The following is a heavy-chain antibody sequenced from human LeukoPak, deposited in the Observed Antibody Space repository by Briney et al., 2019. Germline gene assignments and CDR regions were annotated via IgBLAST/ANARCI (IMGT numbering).Heavy chain of an antibody. CDR3: TTSFYDWYYFDY. CDR1: GCTFSNAW. CDR2: IKSKTDGGTT. J-gene: IGHJ4*02. V-gene: IGHV3-15*01. D-gene: IGHD3-16*01. Sequence: GGSLRLSCAASGCTFSNAWMSWVRQAPGKGLEWVGRIKSKTDGGTTDYAAPVKGRFTISRDDSKNTLYLQMNSLKTEDTAVYYCTTSFYDWYYFDYWGQGTLVTVSS.